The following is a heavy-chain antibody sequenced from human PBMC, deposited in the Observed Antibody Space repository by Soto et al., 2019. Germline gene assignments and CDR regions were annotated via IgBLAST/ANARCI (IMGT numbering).Heavy chain of an antibody. Sequence: VESLKISCKGSGYSFTSYWIGWVRQMPVKVLEWMGIIYPGDSDTRYSPSFQGQVTISADKSISTAYLQWSSLKASDTAMYYCARFSMITFGGVIAPFDYWGQGTLVTVSS. CDR1: GYSFTSYW. CDR3: ARFSMITFGGVIAPFDY. V-gene: IGHV5-51*01. D-gene: IGHD3-16*02. CDR2: IYPGDSDT. J-gene: IGHJ4*02.